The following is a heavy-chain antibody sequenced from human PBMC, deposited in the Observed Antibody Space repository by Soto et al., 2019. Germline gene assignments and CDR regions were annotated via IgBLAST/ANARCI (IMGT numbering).Heavy chain of an antibody. CDR3: AGDRGFLEWLGHNWFDP. D-gene: IGHD3-3*01. CDR1: GGTFSSYA. J-gene: IGHJ5*02. Sequence: ASVKVSCKASGGTFSSYAISWVRQAPGQGLEWMGGIIPIFGTANYAQKFQGRVTITADKSTSTAYMELSSLRSEDTAVYYCAGDRGFLEWLGHNWFDPWGQGTLVTVSS. CDR2: IIPIFGTA. V-gene: IGHV1-69*06.